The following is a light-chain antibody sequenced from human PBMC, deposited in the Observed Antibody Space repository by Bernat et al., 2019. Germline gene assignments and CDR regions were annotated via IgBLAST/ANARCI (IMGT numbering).Light chain of an antibody. CDR2: AAS. CDR1: QNIDTN. J-gene: IGKJ2*01. Sequence: VMTQSLDTLSVSPGERATLSYRASQNIDTNLAWYQHKPGQPPRLVMYAASTRAIGIPVRFSGGGSGTEFTLTISSLRSEDFAVYYCQQYVYWPRTFGRGTRLEIK. V-gene: IGKV3-15*01. CDR3: QQYVYWPRT.